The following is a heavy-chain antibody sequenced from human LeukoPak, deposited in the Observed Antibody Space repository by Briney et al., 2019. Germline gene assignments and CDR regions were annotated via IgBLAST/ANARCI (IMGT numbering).Heavy chain of an antibody. V-gene: IGHV3-30-3*01. CDR2: ISYDGSNK. D-gene: IGHD3-10*01. CDR1: GFTFSSYA. Sequence: GGSLRLSCAASGFTFSSYAMHWVRQAPGKGLEWVAVISYDGSNKYYADSVKGRFTISRDNSKNTLYLQMNSLRAEDTAVYYCWLLWFGELSSDAFDIWGQGTMVTVSS. CDR3: WLLWFGELSSDAFDI. J-gene: IGHJ3*02.